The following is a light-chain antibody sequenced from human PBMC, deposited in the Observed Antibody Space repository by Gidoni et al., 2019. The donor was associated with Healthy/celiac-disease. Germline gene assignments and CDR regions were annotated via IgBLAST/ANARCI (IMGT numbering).Light chain of an antibody. CDR2: WAS. J-gene: IGKJ1*01. CDR3: QQYYSFPRT. Sequence: DIVMTQSPDSLTVSLGERATINCKSSQSVLYSSNNKNYLVWYQQKPGQPPKLLIHWASTRESGVPDRFIGSGSGTDFTLTISSLQAEDVAVYYCQQYYSFPRTFGQGTKVQIK. V-gene: IGKV4-1*01. CDR1: QSVLYSSNNKNY.